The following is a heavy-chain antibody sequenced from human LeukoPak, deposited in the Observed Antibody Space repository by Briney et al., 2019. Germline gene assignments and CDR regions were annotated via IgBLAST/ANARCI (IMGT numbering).Heavy chain of an antibody. CDR1: GFTFSAYS. D-gene: IGHD6-13*01. CDR2: ISSSGSYI. V-gene: IGHV3-21*01. CDR3: ARWHQLALDY. Sequence: GGSLRLSCAASGFTFSAYSMNWVRQAPGKGLEWVSSISSSGSYINYADSVKGRFIISRDNAKNSLYLQMYSLRAEDTAVYYCARWHQLALDYWGQGTLVTVSS. J-gene: IGHJ4*02.